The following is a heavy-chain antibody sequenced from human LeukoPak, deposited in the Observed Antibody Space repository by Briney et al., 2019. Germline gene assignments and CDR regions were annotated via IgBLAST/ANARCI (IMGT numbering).Heavy chain of an antibody. D-gene: IGHD5-18*01. Sequence: GGSLRLSCAASGLTFSDFWMHWVRQPPGKGLVWVALVKGDGRTTIYADSVKGRFTISRDNAKNTLYLQMNSLRADHSGVYYCATGHSYGYDYGGQGVLVTVS. V-gene: IGHV3-74*01. CDR1: GLTFSDFW. CDR3: ATGHSYGYDY. J-gene: IGHJ4*02. CDR2: VKGDGRTT.